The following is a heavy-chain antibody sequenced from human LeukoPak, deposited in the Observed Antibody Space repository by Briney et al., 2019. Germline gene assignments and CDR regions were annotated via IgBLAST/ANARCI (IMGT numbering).Heavy chain of an antibody. J-gene: IGHJ6*02. CDR1: RGSLSSGGYS. Sequence: SETLSLTRAVSRGSLSSGGYSSSWIRHPPGEGLEWIGYIYHSGSTYYNPSLKSRVTISVDRSQNQSSLKLSSVTAADAAVYYCAREIDGSEDVWRQGTTVTVSS. V-gene: IGHV4-30-2*01. D-gene: IGHD5-24*01. CDR3: AREIDGSEDV. CDR2: IYHSGST.